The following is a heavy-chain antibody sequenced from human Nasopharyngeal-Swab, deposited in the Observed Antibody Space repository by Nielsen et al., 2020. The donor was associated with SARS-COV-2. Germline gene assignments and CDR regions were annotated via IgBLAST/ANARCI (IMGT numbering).Heavy chain of an antibody. Sequence: VSVKVSCKASGYTFTSYGISWVRQAPGQGLEWMGWISAYNGNTNYAQKLQGRVTMTTDTSTSTAYMELSSLRSEDTAVYYCATGAVVAATGWFDPWGQGTLVTVSS. V-gene: IGHV1-18*01. CDR3: ATGAVVAATGWFDP. CDR2: ISAYNGNT. J-gene: IGHJ5*02. CDR1: GYTFTSYG. D-gene: IGHD2-15*01.